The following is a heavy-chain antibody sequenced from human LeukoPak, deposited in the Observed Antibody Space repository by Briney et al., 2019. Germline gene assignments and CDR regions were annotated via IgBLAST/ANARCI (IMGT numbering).Heavy chain of an antibody. CDR2: IYASVST. CDR3: ARRAHSSSWYYFDY. Sequence: SETLSLTCTVSGGSISSYYWSWIRQPPGKGLEWVGYIYASVSTNYNPSLESRVTISVDTSKNQFSLKLSSVTAADTAVYYCARRAHSSSWYYFDYWGQGTLVTVSS. CDR1: GGSISSYY. D-gene: IGHD6-13*01. J-gene: IGHJ4*02. V-gene: IGHV4-4*09.